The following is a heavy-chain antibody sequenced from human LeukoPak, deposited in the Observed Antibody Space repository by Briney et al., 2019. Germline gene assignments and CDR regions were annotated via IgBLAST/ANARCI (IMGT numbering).Heavy chain of an antibody. J-gene: IGHJ4*02. V-gene: IGHV1-69*04. Sequence: SVKVSCKASGGTFSSYAIIWVRQAPGQGLEWMGRIIPILGIANYAQKFQGRVTITADKSTSTAYMELSSLRSEDTAVYYCARDRGIAAAGTYYWGQGTLVTVSS. CDR1: GGTFSSYA. CDR2: IIPILGIA. D-gene: IGHD6-13*01. CDR3: ARDRGIAAAGTYY.